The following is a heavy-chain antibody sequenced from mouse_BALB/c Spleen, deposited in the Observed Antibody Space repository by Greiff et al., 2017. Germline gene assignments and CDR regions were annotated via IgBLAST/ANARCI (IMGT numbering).Heavy chain of an antibody. Sequence: VQGVESGPGLVAPSQSLSITCTASGFSLTGYGVNWVRQPPGKGLEWLGMIWGDGSTDYNSALKSRLSINKDNSKSQVFLKMNSLQTDDTARYYWARDGARDAGLAYWGQGTLVTVSA. D-gene: IGHD3-1*01. J-gene: IGHJ3*01. CDR1: GFSLTGYG. CDR3: ARDGARDAGLAY. V-gene: IGHV2-6-7*01. CDR2: IWGDGST.